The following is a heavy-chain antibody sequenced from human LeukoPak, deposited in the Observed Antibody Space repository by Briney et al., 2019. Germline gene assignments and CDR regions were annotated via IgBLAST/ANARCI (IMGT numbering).Heavy chain of an antibody. V-gene: IGHV3-23*01. Sequence: PGGSLRLSCAASGFTFSSYAMSWVRQAPGKGLEWVSAISGSGGSTYYADSVKGRFTISRATAKNSLYLQMNSLRAEDTAVYYCARAAVSAADNAFDIWGQGTMVTVSS. CDR1: GFTFSSYA. CDR2: ISGSGGST. D-gene: IGHD6-13*01. J-gene: IGHJ3*02. CDR3: ARAAVSAADNAFDI.